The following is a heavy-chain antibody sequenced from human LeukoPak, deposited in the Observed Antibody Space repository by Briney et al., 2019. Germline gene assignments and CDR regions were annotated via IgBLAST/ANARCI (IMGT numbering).Heavy chain of an antibody. D-gene: IGHD6-13*01. CDR1: GFTLSSYW. Sequence: GGSLRLSCAASGFTLSSYWMSWVRQAPGKGLEWVAVIWYGGSNKYYADSVKGRFTISRDNSKNTLYLQMSSLRAEDTAVYYCAKSLALGYFDLWGRGTLVTVSS. V-gene: IGHV3-30*02. CDR2: IWYGGSNK. J-gene: IGHJ2*01. CDR3: AKSLALGYFDL.